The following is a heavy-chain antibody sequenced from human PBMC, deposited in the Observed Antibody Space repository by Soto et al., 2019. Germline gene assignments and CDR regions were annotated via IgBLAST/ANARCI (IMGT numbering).Heavy chain of an antibody. V-gene: IGHV3-30*18. CDR2: ISYDGSNK. J-gene: IGHJ6*02. D-gene: IGHD2-15*01. CDR1: GFTFSSYG. Sequence: GSLRLSCAASGFTFSSYGMHWVRQAPGKGLEWVAVISYDGSNKYYADSVKGRFTISRDNSKNTLYLQMNSLRAEDTAVYYCAKDRLGCSGGSCYNYYGMDVWGQGTTVTVSS. CDR3: AKDRLGCSGGSCYNYYGMDV.